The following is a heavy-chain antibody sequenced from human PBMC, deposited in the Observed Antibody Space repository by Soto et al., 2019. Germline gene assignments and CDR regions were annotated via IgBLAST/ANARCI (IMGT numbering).Heavy chain of an antibody. J-gene: IGHJ6*02. CDR2: ISYDGSNK. V-gene: IGHV3-30*03. CDR3: ARGGSGVLWFGELFGSPLDV. Sequence: SLRLSCAASGFTSSSYGMHWVRQAPGKGLEWVAVISYDGSNKYYADSVKGRFTISRDNSKNTLYLQMNSLRAEDTAVYYCARGGSGVLWFGELFGSPLDVWGQGTTVTVSS. D-gene: IGHD3-10*01. CDR1: GFTSSSYG.